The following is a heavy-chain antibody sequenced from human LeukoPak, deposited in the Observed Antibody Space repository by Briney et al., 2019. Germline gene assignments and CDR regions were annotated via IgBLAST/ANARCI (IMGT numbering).Heavy chain of an antibody. CDR1: GGSISSYF. Sequence: SETLSLTCSVSGGSISSYFWSWIRQPPGKGLEWIGYVYHSGSANYNPSLKSRVTMSVDTSKNQFSLKLTSVTAADTAVYYCARGLAYDFWSGYPNWFDPWGQGTLVTVSS. V-gene: IGHV4-59*01. CDR2: VYHSGSA. D-gene: IGHD3-3*01. J-gene: IGHJ5*02. CDR3: ARGLAYDFWSGYPNWFDP.